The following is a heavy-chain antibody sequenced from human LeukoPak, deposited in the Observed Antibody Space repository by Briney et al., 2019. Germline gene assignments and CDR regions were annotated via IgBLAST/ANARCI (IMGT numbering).Heavy chain of an antibody. CDR1: GGSISSGGYY. V-gene: IGHV4-61*08. J-gene: IGHJ4*02. CDR3: ARGIRLGGSAYFDY. D-gene: IGHD1-26*01. CDR2: IYYSGST. Sequence: KPSETLSLTCTVSGGSISSGGYYWSWIRQHPGKGLEWIGYIYYSGSTNYNPSLKSRVTISVDTSKNQFSLKLSSVTAADTAVYYCARGIRLGGSAYFDYWGQGTLVAVSS.